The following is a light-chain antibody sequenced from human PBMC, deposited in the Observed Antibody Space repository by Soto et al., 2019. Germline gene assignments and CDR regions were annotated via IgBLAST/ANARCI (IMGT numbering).Light chain of an antibody. CDR2: AAS. J-gene: IGKJ1*01. Sequence: IQLTQSPPSLSATVGDRVTITCRASQGISSYLAWYQQKPGKAPKLLIYAASTLQSGVPSRFSGSGSGTDFTLTISCLQSEDFATYYCQQYYSYPPWTFGQGTKVDIK. CDR3: QQYYSYPPWT. CDR1: QGISSY. V-gene: IGKV1-8*01.